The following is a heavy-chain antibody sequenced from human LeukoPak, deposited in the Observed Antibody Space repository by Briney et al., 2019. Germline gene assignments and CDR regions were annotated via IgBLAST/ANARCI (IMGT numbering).Heavy chain of an antibody. J-gene: IGHJ4*02. CDR1: GFTFSSFG. V-gene: IGHV3-21*01. Sequence: GGSLRLSCGASGFTFSSFGMHWVRQAPGKGLEWVSFISSSSSYIYYADSVKGRFTISRDNAKNSLYLQMNSLRAEDTAVYYCARDNSYYYGSGFDYWGQGTLVTVSS. CDR2: ISSSSSYI. D-gene: IGHD3-10*01. CDR3: ARDNSYYYGSGFDY.